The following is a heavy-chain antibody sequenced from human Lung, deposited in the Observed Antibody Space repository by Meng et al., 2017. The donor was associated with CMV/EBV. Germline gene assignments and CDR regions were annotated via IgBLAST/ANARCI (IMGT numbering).Heavy chain of an antibody. CDR3: ARDRGAFDI. CDR1: GFTFSYFW. CDR2: IKQDGSEK. V-gene: IGHV3-7*01. J-gene: IGHJ3*02. D-gene: IGHD3-10*01. Sequence: GESLKISCAASGFTFSYFWMSWVRQAPGKGLEWVANIKQDGSEKYYVDSVEGRFTISRDNAKNSLYLQMNSLRTEDTAVYYCARDRGAFDIWGQG.